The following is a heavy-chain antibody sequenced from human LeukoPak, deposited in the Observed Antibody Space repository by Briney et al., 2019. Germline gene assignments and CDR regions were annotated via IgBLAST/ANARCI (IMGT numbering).Heavy chain of an antibody. D-gene: IGHD6-13*01. CDR1: GYTLTELS. CDR3: ATVSPIAAAGTHYYYGMDV. Sequence: ASVKVSCKVSGYTLTELSMHWVRQAPGKGLEWMGGFDPEDGETIYAQKFQGRVTMTEDTSTDTAYMELSSLRSEDTAVYYCATVSPIAAAGTHYYYGMDVWGQGTTVTVSS. J-gene: IGHJ6*02. CDR2: FDPEDGET. V-gene: IGHV1-24*01.